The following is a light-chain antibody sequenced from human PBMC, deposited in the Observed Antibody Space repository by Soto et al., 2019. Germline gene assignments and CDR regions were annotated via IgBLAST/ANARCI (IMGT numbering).Light chain of an antibody. CDR2: NND. CDR3: AAWDDSLNGPV. CDR1: SSNIGTNS. V-gene: IGLV1-44*01. J-gene: IGLJ2*01. Sequence: QSVLTQPPSASGTPGQRVNISCSGGSSNIGTNSVSWYQHLPGTAPKLIIYNNDRRPSGVPDRFSGSKSDTSASLAISGLQSEDETDYYCAAWDDSLNGPVFGGGTKVTVL.